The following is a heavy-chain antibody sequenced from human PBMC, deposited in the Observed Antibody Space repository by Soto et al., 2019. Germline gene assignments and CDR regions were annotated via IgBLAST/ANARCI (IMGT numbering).Heavy chain of an antibody. V-gene: IGHV3-33*01. CDR1: GFPFSSYG. D-gene: IGHD2-21*02. CDR2: IWHDASNR. J-gene: IGHJ6*02. Sequence: LRLSCAASGFPFSSYGLHWVRHAPGKGLEWVAFIWHDASNRYYADSVKGRLTISRDNPKYTLYLQMDSLRAEDTAVYYCARGRMSVVTSDYYGMDIWGQGTTVTVSS. CDR3: ARGRMSVVTSDYYGMDI.